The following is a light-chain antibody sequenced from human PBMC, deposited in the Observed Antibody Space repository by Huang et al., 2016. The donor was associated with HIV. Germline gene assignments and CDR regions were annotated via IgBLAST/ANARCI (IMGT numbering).Light chain of an antibody. CDR2: GAS. V-gene: IGKV3-15*01. Sequence: EIVMTQSPATLSVSPGERATLSCRASPSVSANLAWYQHKPGQAPRLLLYGASTRATGIPARFSGSGSGTEFTLTISSLQSEDFAVYYCQQYNNWPPYTFGQGTKLEIK. CDR3: QQYNNWPPYT. CDR1: PSVSAN. J-gene: IGKJ2*01.